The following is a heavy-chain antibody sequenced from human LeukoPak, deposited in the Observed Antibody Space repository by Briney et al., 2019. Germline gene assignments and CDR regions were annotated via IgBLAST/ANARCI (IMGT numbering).Heavy chain of an antibody. Sequence: GESLKISCKGSGYSFTSYWIGWVRQMPGKGLEWMGIIYPGDSDTRYSPSFQGQVTISADKSISTAYLQWSSLKASDTAMYYCARQYSSSWYGTTRYYGMDVWGQGTTVTVSS. J-gene: IGHJ6*02. CDR1: GYSFTSYW. CDR3: ARQYSSSWYGTTRYYGMDV. D-gene: IGHD6-13*01. CDR2: IYPGDSDT. V-gene: IGHV5-51*01.